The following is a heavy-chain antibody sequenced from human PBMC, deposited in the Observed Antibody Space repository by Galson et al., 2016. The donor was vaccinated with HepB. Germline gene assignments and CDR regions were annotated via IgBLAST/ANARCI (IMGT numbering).Heavy chain of an antibody. D-gene: IGHD2/OR15-2a*01. CDR3: VRHRIYQFDF. V-gene: IGHV4-4*02. CDR1: GDSISWTW. J-gene: IGHJ4*02. Sequence: SETLSLTCAVSGDSISWTWWSWVRQAPGKGLEWIGKMHHSGLSNYNPSLKSRVSTSVATSRNQFSLRLGSVNDADTAVYYCVRHRIYQFDFWGQGALVTVSS. CDR2: MHHSGLS.